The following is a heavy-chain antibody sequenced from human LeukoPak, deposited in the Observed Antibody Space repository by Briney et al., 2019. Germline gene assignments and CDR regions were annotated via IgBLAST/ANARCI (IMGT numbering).Heavy chain of an antibody. CDR3: ARERGYYPHPRAAFDI. CDR2: ISSSGSTI. Sequence: PGGSLRLSCAASGFTFDDYGMSWVRQAPGKGLEWVSYISSSGSTIYYADSVKGRFTISRDNAKNSLYLQMNSLRAEDTAVYYCARERGYYPHPRAAFDIWGQGTMVTVSS. J-gene: IGHJ3*02. CDR1: GFTFDDYG. D-gene: IGHD2-15*01. V-gene: IGHV3-48*03.